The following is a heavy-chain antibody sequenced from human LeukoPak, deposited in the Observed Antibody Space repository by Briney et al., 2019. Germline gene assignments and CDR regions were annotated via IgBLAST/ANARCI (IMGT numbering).Heavy chain of an antibody. J-gene: IGHJ4*02. Sequence: SETLSLTCTVSRDSIRSGGYHCAWIRQPPGKRLECIVTLSYSGATYYNPSLKSRVTIFIDTSKNQFSLKLSSVTAADTAVYFCACGLPPRLYDYWGQGILVTVSS. CDR3: ACGLPPRLYDY. V-gene: IGHV4-39*01. D-gene: IGHD3/OR15-3a*01. CDR2: LSYSGAT. CDR1: RDSIRSGGYH.